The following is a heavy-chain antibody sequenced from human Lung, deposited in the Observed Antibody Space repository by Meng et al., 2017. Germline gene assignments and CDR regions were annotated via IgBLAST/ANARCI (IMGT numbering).Heavy chain of an antibody. V-gene: IGHV4-30-4*01. J-gene: IGHJ2*01. CDR3: ARGQKGYFDL. Sequence: QGHLQESGPGLVNPSQTLFLTCTVSGGSISSSNYYWSWIRQPPGKGLEWSGHIYNSGSTYYNPSLKSRITISVDTSKNQFSLKLSSVTAADTAVYYCARGQKGYFDLWGRGTLVTVSS. CDR1: GGSISSSNYY. CDR2: IYNSGST.